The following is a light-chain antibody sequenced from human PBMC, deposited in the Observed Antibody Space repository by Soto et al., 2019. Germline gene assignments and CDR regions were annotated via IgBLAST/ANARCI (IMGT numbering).Light chain of an antibody. Sequence: QSALTQPASVSGSPGQSITISCTGTSSDVGGYNYVSWYLQHPGKAPKLMIYDVSNRPSGVSNRFSGSKSGNTASLTISGLQAEDEADYYCSSYTSSTRGVFGGGTKLTVL. V-gene: IGLV2-14*01. CDR2: DVS. CDR3: SSYTSSTRGV. CDR1: SSDVGGYNY. J-gene: IGLJ2*01.